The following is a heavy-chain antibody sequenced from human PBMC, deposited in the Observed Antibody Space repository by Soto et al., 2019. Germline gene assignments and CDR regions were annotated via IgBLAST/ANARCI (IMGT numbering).Heavy chain of an antibody. CDR3: AKWPSRRVAAPRLLVGSGSFFDY. Sequence: GGSLRLSCAASGFTFSSYAMSWVRQAPGKGLEWVSAISGSGGSTYQADSVKGRFTITRDNSKNTLYLQMNSLRAEDTAVYYCAKWPSRRVAAPRLLVGSGSFFDYWGQGTLVTVSS. J-gene: IGHJ4*02. CDR1: GFTFSSYA. CDR2: ISGSGGST. D-gene: IGHD3-10*01. V-gene: IGHV3-23*01.